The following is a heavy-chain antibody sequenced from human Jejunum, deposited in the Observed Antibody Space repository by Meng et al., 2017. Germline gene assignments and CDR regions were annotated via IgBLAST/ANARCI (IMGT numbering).Heavy chain of an antibody. CDR3: ARKGGTYSTGHFPHFDY. Sequence: QGQLQESGPGLVKPSGTLSLTCAVSGDSISSDNWWSWVRQPPGKGPEWIGDIFRTGTSNYSPSLRSRVAIYMDKSKNQFSLSLNSVTAVDTAVYYCARKGGTYSTGHFPHFDYWGQGTLVTVSS. D-gene: IGHD6-19*01. J-gene: IGHJ4*02. V-gene: IGHV4-4*02. CDR2: IFRTGTS. CDR1: GDSISSDNW.